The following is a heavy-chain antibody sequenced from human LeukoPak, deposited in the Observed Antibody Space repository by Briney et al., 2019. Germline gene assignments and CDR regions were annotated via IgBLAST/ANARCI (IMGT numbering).Heavy chain of an antibody. CDR3: AREHYYDDNGYFDY. J-gene: IGHJ4*02. D-gene: IGHD3-16*01. CDR2: IWGDGSKT. Sequence: TGGSLRLSCAASGFTFSNYGMHWVRQAPGKGLEWVAIIWGDGSKTYYSDSVKGRFTISRDNSKNTVYLHIDSLRAEDTAVYYCAREHYYDDNGYFDYWGQGTLVTVSS. V-gene: IGHV3-33*01. CDR1: GFTFSNYG.